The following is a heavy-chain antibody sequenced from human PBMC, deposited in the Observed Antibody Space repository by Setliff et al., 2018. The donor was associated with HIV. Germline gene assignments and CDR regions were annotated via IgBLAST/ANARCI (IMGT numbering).Heavy chain of an antibody. CDR1: GFTFGDYA. Sequence: GGSLRLSCTGSGFTFGDYAVSWVRQAPGKGLEWVALISDDGSNKCYVDSVKGRFTISRDNSKNTLYLQMDSLRAEDTAVYYCTLGLYYYDTSGPRVFDYWGQGSLVTVSS. CDR3: TLGLYYYDTSGPRVFDY. D-gene: IGHD3-22*01. CDR2: ISDDGSNK. V-gene: IGHV3-30*04. J-gene: IGHJ4*02.